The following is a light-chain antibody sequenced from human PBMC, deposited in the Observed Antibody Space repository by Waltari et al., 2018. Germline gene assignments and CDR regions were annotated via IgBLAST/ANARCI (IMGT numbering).Light chain of an antibody. Sequence: QSVLTQPPSVSGAPGQRVPIPCTGSGSNSGAGRDLHWYQQLPRAAPKLRIYGRPSRPLGVPARFFGSTSGTSASLAITGLQAEDEADYYCQSYDTSLSVVFGGGTKLTVL. J-gene: IGLJ3*02. CDR3: QSYDTSLSVV. V-gene: IGLV1-40*01. CDR2: GRP. CDR1: GSNSGAGRD.